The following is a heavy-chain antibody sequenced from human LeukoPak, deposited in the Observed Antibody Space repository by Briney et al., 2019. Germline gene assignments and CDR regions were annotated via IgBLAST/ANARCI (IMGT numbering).Heavy chain of an antibody. CDR2: ISSSSSYI. CDR1: GFTFSSYS. V-gene: IGHV3-21*01. J-gene: IGHJ6*03. D-gene: IGHD3-16*01. Sequence: GGSLRLSCAASGFTFSSYSMNWVRQAPGKGLEWVSSISSSSSYIYYADSAKGRFTISRDNAKNSLYLQMNSLRAEDTAVYYCASPPMMEAYMDVWGKGTTVTVSS. CDR3: ASPPMMEAYMDV.